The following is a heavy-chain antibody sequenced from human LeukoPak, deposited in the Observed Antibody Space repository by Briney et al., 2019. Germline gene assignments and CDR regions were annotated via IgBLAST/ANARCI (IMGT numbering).Heavy chain of an antibody. D-gene: IGHD6-13*01. J-gene: IGHJ6*02. CDR3: ASKQLVLYYYYYYGMDV. Sequence: ATVKVSFKASGGTFSSYAISWVRQAPGQGLEWMGGIIPIFGTANYAQKFQGRVTITADESTSTAYMELSSLRSEDTAVYYCASKQLVLYYYYYYGMDVWGQGTTVTVSS. V-gene: IGHV1-69*13. CDR1: GGTFSSYA. CDR2: IIPIFGTA.